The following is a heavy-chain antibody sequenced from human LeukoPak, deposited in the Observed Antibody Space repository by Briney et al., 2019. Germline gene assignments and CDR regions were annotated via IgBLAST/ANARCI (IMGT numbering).Heavy chain of an antibody. Sequence: GGSLSLSCAASGFTFSSYAMTWVRQAPGKGLEWVSAISGSGGSTYYADSVKGRFTISRDNSKNTLYLQMNSLRAEDTAVYYCAKAPNYYGSSGYAYFDYWGQGVLVTVSS. CDR3: AKAPNYYGSSGYAYFDY. D-gene: IGHD3-22*01. V-gene: IGHV3-23*01. CDR1: GFTFSSYA. CDR2: ISGSGGST. J-gene: IGHJ4*02.